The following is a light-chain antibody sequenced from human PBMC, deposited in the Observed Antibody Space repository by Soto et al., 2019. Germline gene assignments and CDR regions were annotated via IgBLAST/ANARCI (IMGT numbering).Light chain of an antibody. CDR2: GVS. CDR3: QQYNNWPPLT. J-gene: IGKJ5*01. CDR1: QSVSSN. V-gene: IGKV3-15*01. Sequence: DIVMTQSPATLSASPGERATLSCRASQSVSSNLAWYQQKPGQAPRLLIYGVSTRATGTPARFSGSGSGTEFTLTISSLQSEDFGVYDCQQYNNWPPLTFGQGTRLEIK.